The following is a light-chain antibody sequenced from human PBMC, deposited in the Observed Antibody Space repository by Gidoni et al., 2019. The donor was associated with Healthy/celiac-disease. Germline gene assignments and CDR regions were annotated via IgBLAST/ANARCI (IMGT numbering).Light chain of an antibody. Sequence: EIVLTQSPGTRSLSPGERATLSCRASQSVSSSYLAWYQQKPGQAPRLLIYGASSRATGIPDRFSGSWSGTDFTLTISRLEPEDLAVYYCQQYGSSPLTCXGXTKVEIK. V-gene: IGKV3-20*01. CDR2: GAS. J-gene: IGKJ4*01. CDR1: QSVSSSY. CDR3: QQYGSSPLT.